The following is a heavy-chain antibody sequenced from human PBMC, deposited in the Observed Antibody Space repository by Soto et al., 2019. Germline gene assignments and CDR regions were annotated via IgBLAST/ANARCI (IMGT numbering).Heavy chain of an antibody. D-gene: IGHD2-8*01. CDR1: GFTFSSYG. CDR3: ACAAHYCTNGT. J-gene: IGHJ4*02. Sequence: GGSLRLSCAASGFTFSSYGMHWVRQAPGKGLEWVAVISYDGSNKYYADSVKGRFTISRDNSKNTLYLQMNSLRAEDTAVYYCACAAHYCTNGTWGQGTLVTVSS. CDR2: ISYDGSNK. V-gene: IGHV3-30*03.